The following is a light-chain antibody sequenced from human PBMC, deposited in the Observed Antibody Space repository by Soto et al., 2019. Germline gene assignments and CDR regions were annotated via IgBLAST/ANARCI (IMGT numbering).Light chain of an antibody. Sequence: LTYPPPRTEAPGNNVTNSCSGSSSHIGGNSVSWYQQLPVTAPKLLSYDDNKRPSGIPDRFSGSKSGTSATLGITGFQPGDEADYYCGSWDSSRSAYVFGTGTKVTVL. V-gene: IGLV1-51*01. CDR3: GSWDSSRSAYV. CDR1: SSHIGGNS. J-gene: IGLJ1*01. CDR2: DDN.